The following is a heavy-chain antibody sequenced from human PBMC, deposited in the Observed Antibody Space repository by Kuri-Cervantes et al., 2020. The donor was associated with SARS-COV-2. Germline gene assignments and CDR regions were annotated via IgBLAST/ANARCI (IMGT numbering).Heavy chain of an antibody. V-gene: IGHV3-48*01. CDR1: GFDFGNYG. Sequence: GESLKISCVVSGFDFGNYGLNWVRQAPGKGLEWISYITSRSSTIYYADSVKGRFTISRDNAKNSLYLQMHSLRAEDTAVYYCASGLTRDYWGQGTLVTDSS. D-gene: IGHD3/OR15-3a*01. CDR2: ITSRSSTI. CDR3: ASGLTRDY. J-gene: IGHJ4*02.